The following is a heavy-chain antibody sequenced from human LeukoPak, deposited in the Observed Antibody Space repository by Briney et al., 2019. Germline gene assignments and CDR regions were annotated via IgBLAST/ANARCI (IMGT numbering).Heavy chain of an antibody. CDR2: IYHSGST. D-gene: IGHD6-13*01. Sequence: TSETLSLTCAVSGGSISSGGYSWSWIRQPPGKGLEWIGYIYHSGSTYYNPSLKSRVTISVDTSKNQFSLKLSSVTAADTAVYYCARGRMRASSWAPYYFDYWGQGTLVTVSS. CDR1: GGSISSGGYS. V-gene: IGHV4-30-2*01. J-gene: IGHJ4*02. CDR3: ARGRMRASSWAPYYFDY.